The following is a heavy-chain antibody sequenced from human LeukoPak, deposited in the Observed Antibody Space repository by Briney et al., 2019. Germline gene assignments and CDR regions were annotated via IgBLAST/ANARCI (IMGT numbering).Heavy chain of an antibody. V-gene: IGHV1-8*03. CDR1: GYTFTTYD. Sequence: ASVKVSCKASGYTFTTYDINWVRQATGQGLEWMGWMNPNSGNTGYAQKFQGRVIITRNTSISTAYMELSSLRSEDTAVYYCARGITTQDGRTYDYWGQGTLVTVSS. D-gene: IGHD3-22*01. J-gene: IGHJ4*02. CDR3: ARGITTQDGRTYDY. CDR2: MNPNSGNT.